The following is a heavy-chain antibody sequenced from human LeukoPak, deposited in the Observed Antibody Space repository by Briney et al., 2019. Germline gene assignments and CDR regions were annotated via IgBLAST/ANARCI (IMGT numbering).Heavy chain of an antibody. Sequence: GGSLRLSCAAAGFTFSSYGMSWVRQAPGKGLQWVSSISGSGGTTYYADSVKGRFTIFRDNSKNTLYLQMSSLRAEDTAVYYCVKETMILWYGELAGDFDSWGLGTPVTVSS. D-gene: IGHD3-10*01. CDR1: GFTFSSYG. V-gene: IGHV3-23*01. CDR2: ISGSGGTT. CDR3: VKETMILWYGELAGDFDS. J-gene: IGHJ4*02.